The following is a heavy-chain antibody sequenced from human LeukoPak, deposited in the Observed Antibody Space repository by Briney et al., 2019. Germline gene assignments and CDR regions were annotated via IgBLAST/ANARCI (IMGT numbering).Heavy chain of an antibody. D-gene: IGHD3-10*01. CDR1: GFTFDDCT. CDR3: AREKYYYGSGFDL. CDR2: ISWDGGST. J-gene: IGHJ2*01. V-gene: IGHV3-43*01. Sequence: GGSLRLSCAASGFTFDDCTMHWVRQAPGKGLEWVSLISWDGGSTYYADSVKGRFTISRDISKNTVYLQMNSLGAEDTALYYCAREKYYYGSGFDLWGRGTLVTVSS.